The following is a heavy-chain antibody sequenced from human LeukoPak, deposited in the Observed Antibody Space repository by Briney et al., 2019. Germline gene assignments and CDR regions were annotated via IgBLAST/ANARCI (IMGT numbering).Heavy chain of an antibody. CDR1: GGSISSSGYY. V-gene: IGHV4-39*02. D-gene: IGHD3-22*01. CDR3: ARTTGRGSVDPGTSGYVDS. Sequence: SETLSLTCTVSGGSISSSGYYWDWIRQPPGQGLEWIGSVYYSGNTYYKSSLESRVTISVDTSNNRFSLKLNSVTAADTGTYYCARTTGRGSVDPGTSGYVDSWGQGSLVTVSS. J-gene: IGHJ4*02. CDR2: VYYSGNT.